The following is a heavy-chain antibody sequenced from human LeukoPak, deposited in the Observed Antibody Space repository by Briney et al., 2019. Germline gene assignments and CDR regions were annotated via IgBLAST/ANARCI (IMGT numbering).Heavy chain of an antibody. Sequence: GGSLRLSCAASGFSFSNYAMSWVRQAPGKGLEWVSAISGSGGSTYYAGSVKGRFAISRDNSKNTLYLQMNSLRAEDTAVYYCVKDQYYYDSSGPTPFDYWGQGTLVTVSS. V-gene: IGHV3-23*01. CDR1: GFSFSNYA. J-gene: IGHJ4*02. D-gene: IGHD3-22*01. CDR2: ISGSGGST. CDR3: VKDQYYYDSSGPTPFDY.